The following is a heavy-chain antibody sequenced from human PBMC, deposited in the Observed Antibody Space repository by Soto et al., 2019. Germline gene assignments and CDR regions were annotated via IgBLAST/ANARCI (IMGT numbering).Heavy chain of an antibody. D-gene: IGHD5-12*01. Sequence: EVQLLESGGGLVQPGGSLRLSCAASGFPFSNYAMTWVRQAPGKGLEWVSVITGNGSSTYYADSVKGRFTISRDNSENTVYLQMNSLRAEDTAMYYCAKAGDIAATFGWFDPWGQGTLVTVSS. CDR3: AKAGDIAATFGWFDP. CDR1: GFPFSNYA. CDR2: ITGNGSST. V-gene: IGHV3-23*01. J-gene: IGHJ5*02.